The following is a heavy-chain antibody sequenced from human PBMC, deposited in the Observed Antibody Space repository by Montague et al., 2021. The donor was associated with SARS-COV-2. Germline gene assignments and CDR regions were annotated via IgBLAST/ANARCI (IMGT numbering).Heavy chain of an antibody. D-gene: IGHD2/OR15-2a*01. J-gene: IGHJ4*02. CDR3: ARAERGSYGDANCYQYFFNY. Sequence: YAISGDSVSTNSGTWNWVRLSPSRGLEWLGRTYYRSEWYSDYSVSVKSRISINPDTSKNQFSLQLNSVTPEDTAVYYCARAERGSYGDANCYQYFFNYWGQGTLVTVSS. CDR2: TYYRSEWYS. V-gene: IGHV6-1*01. CDR1: GDSVSTNSGT.